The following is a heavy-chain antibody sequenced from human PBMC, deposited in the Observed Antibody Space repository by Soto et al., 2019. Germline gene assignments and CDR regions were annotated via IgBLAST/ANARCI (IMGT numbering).Heavy chain of an antibody. Sequence: QVQLVESGGGVVQPGRSLRLSCAASGFTFSSYGMHWVRQAPGKGLEWVAVISYDGSNKYYADSVKGRFTISRDNSKNTLNLQMNSLRAEDTAVYYCAKDDVKWLTTVTYFDYWGQGTLVTVSS. CDR2: ISYDGSNK. D-gene: IGHD4-17*01. CDR3: AKDDVKWLTTVTYFDY. V-gene: IGHV3-30*18. CDR1: GFTFSSYG. J-gene: IGHJ4*02.